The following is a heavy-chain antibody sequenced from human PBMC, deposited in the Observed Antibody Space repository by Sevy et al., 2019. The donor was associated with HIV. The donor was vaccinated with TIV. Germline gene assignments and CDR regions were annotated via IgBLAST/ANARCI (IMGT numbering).Heavy chain of an antibody. J-gene: IGHJ4*02. V-gene: IGHV3-30*14. CDR3: ATGRQGATFGY. D-gene: IGHD1-26*01. Sequence: GGSLRLSCAASGLDFNIYPMNWVRQAPGKGLEWVSVLSFDSSFKYYADSVKGRFTISRDNSKNTLYLQMDSVRHEDTGVYYCATGRQGATFGYWGQGTLVTVSS. CDR2: LSFDSSFK. CDR1: GLDFNIYP.